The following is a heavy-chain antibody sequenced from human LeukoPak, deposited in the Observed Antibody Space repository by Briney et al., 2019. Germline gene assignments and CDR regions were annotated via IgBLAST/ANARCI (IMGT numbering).Heavy chain of an antibody. Sequence: ASVKVSCKVSGYTLTELSMHWVRQAPGKGLEWMGGFDPEDGETIYAQKFQGRVTMTEDTSTDTAYMELSSLRSEDTAVYYCARGGVADYDFWSGYHYYFDYWGQGTLVTVSS. J-gene: IGHJ4*02. CDR1: GYTLTELS. V-gene: IGHV1-24*01. CDR3: ARGGVADYDFWSGYHYYFDY. D-gene: IGHD3-3*01. CDR2: FDPEDGET.